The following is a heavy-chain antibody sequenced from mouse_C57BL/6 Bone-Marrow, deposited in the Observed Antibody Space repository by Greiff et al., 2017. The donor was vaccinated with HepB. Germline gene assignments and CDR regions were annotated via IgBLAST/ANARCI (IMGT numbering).Heavy chain of an antibody. V-gene: IGHV1-81*01. Sequence: QVQLQQSGAELARPGASVKLSCKASGYTFTSYGISWVKQRTGQGLEWIGEIYPRSGNTYYNEKFKGKATMTADKSSSTAYMELRSLTSEDAAVYVCSRGGLLLRSWFAYWGQGTLVTVSA. CDR3: SRGGLLLRSWFAY. CDR2: IYPRSGNT. CDR1: GYTFTSYG. D-gene: IGHD1-1*01. J-gene: IGHJ3*01.